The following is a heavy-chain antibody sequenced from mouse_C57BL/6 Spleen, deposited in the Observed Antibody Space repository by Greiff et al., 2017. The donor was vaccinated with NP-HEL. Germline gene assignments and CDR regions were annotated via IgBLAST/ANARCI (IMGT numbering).Heavy chain of an antibody. J-gene: IGHJ2*01. D-gene: IGHD1-1*01. Sequence: QVQLQQSGAELVKPGASVKISCKASGYAFSSYWMNWVKQRPGKGLEWIGQIYPGDGDTNYNGKFKGKSTLTADKSSSTAYMQLSSLTSEDSAVYFCARWDYGSSYGYWGQGTTLTVSS. CDR3: ARWDYGSSYGY. CDR2: IYPGDGDT. V-gene: IGHV1-80*01. CDR1: GYAFSSYW.